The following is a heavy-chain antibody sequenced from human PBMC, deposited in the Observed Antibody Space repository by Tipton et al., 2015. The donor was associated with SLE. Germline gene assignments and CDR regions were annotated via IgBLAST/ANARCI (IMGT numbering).Heavy chain of an antibody. J-gene: IGHJ6*02. D-gene: IGHD6-6*01. CDR1: RFTFDNYG. CDR2: ISGSGGST. V-gene: IGHV3-23*01. Sequence: SLRLSCAASRFTFDNYGMSWVRQAPGKGLEWVSVISGSGGSTYYADSVKGRFTISRDNSKNTLYLQMNSPRAEDTAVYYCSGQLLPLYGMDVWGQGTTVTVSS. CDR3: SGQLLPLYGMDV.